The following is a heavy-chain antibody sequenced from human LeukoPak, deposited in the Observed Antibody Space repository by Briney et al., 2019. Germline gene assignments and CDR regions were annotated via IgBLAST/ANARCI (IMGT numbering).Heavy chain of an antibody. D-gene: IGHD3-22*01. CDR2: ISYDGSNK. J-gene: IGHJ5*02. CDR1: GFTFSSYA. Sequence: PGRSLRLSCAASGFTFSSYAMHWVRQAPGKGLEWVAVISYDGSNKYYADSVKGRFTISRDNSKNTLYLQMNSLRAEDTAVYYCAREGGYYEIRNWFDPWGQGTLVTVSS. V-gene: IGHV3-30-3*01. CDR3: AREGGYYEIRNWFDP.